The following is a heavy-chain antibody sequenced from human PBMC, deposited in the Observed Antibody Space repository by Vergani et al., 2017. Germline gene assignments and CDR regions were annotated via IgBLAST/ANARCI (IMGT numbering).Heavy chain of an antibody. CDR2: IYYSGST. CDR3: ARDALDAFDI. CDR1: GGSISSYY. Sequence: QVQLQESGPGLVKPSETLSLTCTVSGGSISSYYWSWIRQPPGKGLEWIGYIYYSGSTNYNPSLKSRVTISVDTSKNQFSLKLSSVTAADTAVYYCARDALDAFDIWGQGTMVTVSS. J-gene: IGHJ3*02. V-gene: IGHV4-59*12.